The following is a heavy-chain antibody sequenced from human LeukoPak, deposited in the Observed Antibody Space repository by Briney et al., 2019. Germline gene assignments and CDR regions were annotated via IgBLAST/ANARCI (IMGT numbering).Heavy chain of an antibody. V-gene: IGHV3-30*04. CDR1: GFTFGSYA. CDR3: ARSDYYDSSGYSDY. D-gene: IGHD3-22*01. CDR2: ISYDGSNK. Sequence: GGSLRLSCAASGFTFGSYAMHWVRQAPGKGLEWVEVISYDGSNKYYADSVKGRFTISRDNSKNTLYLQMNSLRAEDTAVYYCARSDYYDSSGYSDYWGQGTLVTVSS. J-gene: IGHJ4*02.